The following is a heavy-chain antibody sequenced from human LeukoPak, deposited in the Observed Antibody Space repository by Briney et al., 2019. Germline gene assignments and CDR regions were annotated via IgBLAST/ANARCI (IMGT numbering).Heavy chain of an antibody. J-gene: IGHJ2*01. D-gene: IGHD4-23*01. CDR3: ARLGGNANWYFDL. V-gene: IGHV4-59*08. CDR2: IYYSGST. CDR1: GGSISSYY. Sequence: PSETLSLTCTVSGGSISSYYWSWIRQPPGKGLEWIGYIYYSGSTNYNPSLKSRVTISVDTSKNQFSLKLSSVTAADTAVYYCARLGGNANWYFDLWGRGTLVTVSS.